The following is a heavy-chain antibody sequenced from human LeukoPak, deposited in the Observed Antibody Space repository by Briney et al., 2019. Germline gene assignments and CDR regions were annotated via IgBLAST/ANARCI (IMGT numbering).Heavy chain of an antibody. D-gene: IGHD5-12*01. Sequence: SETLSLTCTVSGGSLSSYYWGWIRQPPGKGLEWIGYIYYSGSTNYNPSLKSRVTISVDTSKNQFSLKLSSVTAADTAVYYCARVLEVAPMGFDYWGQGTLVTVSS. CDR2: IYYSGST. V-gene: IGHV4-59*01. CDR3: ARVLEVAPMGFDY. J-gene: IGHJ4*02. CDR1: GGSLSSYY.